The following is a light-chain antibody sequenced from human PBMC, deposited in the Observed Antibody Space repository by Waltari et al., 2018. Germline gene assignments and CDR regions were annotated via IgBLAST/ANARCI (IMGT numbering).Light chain of an antibody. CDR2: GAS. Sequence: SRRARQSVSSSYLAWYQQKPGQAPRLLIYGASSMATGIPDRFSGSGSGTDFTLTISRLEPEDFAVYYCQQYGSSWTFGQGTKVEIK. V-gene: IGKV3-20*01. CDR3: QQYGSSWT. CDR1: QSVSSSY. J-gene: IGKJ1*01.